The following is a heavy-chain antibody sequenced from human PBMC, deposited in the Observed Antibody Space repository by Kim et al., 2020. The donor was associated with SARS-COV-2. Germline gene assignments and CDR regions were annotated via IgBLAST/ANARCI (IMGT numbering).Heavy chain of an antibody. D-gene: IGHD3-16*01. CDR3: ARDHRALGAFDI. Sequence: YGADSAKGRFTLSRHNSKHTLYLKMNSLGAEDTAVYYCARDHRALGAFDIWGQGTMVTVSS. V-gene: IGHV3-66*01. J-gene: IGHJ3*02.